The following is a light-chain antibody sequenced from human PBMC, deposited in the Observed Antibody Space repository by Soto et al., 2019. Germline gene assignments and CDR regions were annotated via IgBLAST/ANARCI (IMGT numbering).Light chain of an antibody. CDR3: QKYNSAPWT. CDR1: QVIDNY. J-gene: IGKJ1*01. Sequence: DIQITQSPSSLSASVGDRVTITCRASQVIDNYLAWYQQQPGKVPRLLIYAGSVLQAGVPPRFTGSGSGTDFTLTISSLQPEDVATYFCQKYNSAPWTFGQGTKVEIK. V-gene: IGKV1-27*01. CDR2: AGS.